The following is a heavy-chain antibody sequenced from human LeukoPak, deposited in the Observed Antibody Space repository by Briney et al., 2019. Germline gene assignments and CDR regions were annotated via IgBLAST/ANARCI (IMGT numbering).Heavy chain of an antibody. CDR3: ARVPAQLGIYFDY. J-gene: IGHJ4*02. CDR2: NYDSGST. CDR1: GGSISSHY. D-gene: IGHD7-27*01. V-gene: IGHV4-59*11. Sequence: KPSQTLSLTRTVSGGSISSHYWSWVRQPPGKGLEWIGYNYDSGSTNYNPSLKSRVTISVDASKNQFSLNLSSVTAAGTAVYYCARVPAQLGIYFDYWGQGTLVTGSS.